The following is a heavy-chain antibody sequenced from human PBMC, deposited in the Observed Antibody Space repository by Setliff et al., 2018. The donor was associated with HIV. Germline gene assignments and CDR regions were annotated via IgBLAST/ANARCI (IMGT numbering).Heavy chain of an antibody. Sequence: PGESLKISCAASGFTVSSNYMSWVRQAPGKGLEWVSVIYSGGSTYYADSVKGRFTISRDNSKNTLYLQMNSLRAEDTAVYYCARAVEDIVVVPASYYFDYWGQGTLVTVSS. D-gene: IGHD2-2*01. CDR2: IYSGGST. CDR1: GFTVSSNY. V-gene: IGHV3-66*02. J-gene: IGHJ4*02. CDR3: ARAVEDIVVVPASYYFDY.